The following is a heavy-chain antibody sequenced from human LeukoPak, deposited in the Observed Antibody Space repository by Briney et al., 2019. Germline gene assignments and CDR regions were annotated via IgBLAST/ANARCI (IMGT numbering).Heavy chain of an antibody. V-gene: IGHV3-7*01. CDR2: IKQDGSEE. D-gene: IGHD6-6*01. Sequence: GGSLRLSCAASGFTFTTYWMMWVCQAPGKGLEWVAKIKQDGSEEYYVDSVRGRFTISRGNAKNSVYLQMNSLRAEDTAVYYCAKWKYSSSGLDDYWGQGTLVTVSS. J-gene: IGHJ4*02. CDR1: GFTFTTYW. CDR3: AKWKYSSSGLDDY.